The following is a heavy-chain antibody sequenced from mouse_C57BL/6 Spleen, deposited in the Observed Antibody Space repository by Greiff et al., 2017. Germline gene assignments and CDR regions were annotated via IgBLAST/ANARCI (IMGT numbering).Heavy chain of an antibody. V-gene: IGHV10-1*01. J-gene: IGHJ4*01. CDR3: VRQGVYYYAMDY. CDR2: IRSKSNNYAT. CDR1: GFSFNTYA. D-gene: IGHD2-1*01. Sequence: EVKVVESGGGLVQPKGSLKLSCAASGFSFNTYAMNWVRQAPGKGLEWVARIRSKSNNYATYYADSVKDRFTISRDDSESMLYLQMNNLKTEDTAMYYCVRQGVYYYAMDYWGQGTSVTVSS.